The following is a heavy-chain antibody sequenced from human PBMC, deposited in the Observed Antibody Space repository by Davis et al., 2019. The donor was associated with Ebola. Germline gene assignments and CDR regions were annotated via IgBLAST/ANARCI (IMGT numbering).Heavy chain of an antibody. CDR1: GSSPGPPYFS. J-gene: IGHJ6*04. V-gene: IGHV4-61*01. Sequence: SETLSLTCTVSGSSPGPPYFSWIWIRQTPGKGLDWIGAVIYGVCTNYNPSLKSRVTISVDTSKNQFSLKLSSVTAADTAVYYCARDKATTENYKYYYGMDVWGKGTTVTVSS. CDR2: VIYGVCT. D-gene: IGHD4-17*01. CDR3: ARDKATTENYKYYYGMDV.